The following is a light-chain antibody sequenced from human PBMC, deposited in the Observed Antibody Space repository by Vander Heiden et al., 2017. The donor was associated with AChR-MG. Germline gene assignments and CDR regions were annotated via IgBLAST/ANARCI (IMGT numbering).Light chain of an antibody. CDR2: DTS. V-gene: IGLV7-46*01. J-gene: IGLJ2*01. CDR3: LLSYSGARPK. CDR1: TGAVTSGHY. Sequence: QAVLTQEPSLTVSPGGTVTLTCGSSTGAVTSGHYPYWFQQKPGQAPRTLIYDTSNKHSWTPARFSGSLLGGKAALTLSGAQPEDEAEYYCLLSYSGARPKFGGGTKLTVL.